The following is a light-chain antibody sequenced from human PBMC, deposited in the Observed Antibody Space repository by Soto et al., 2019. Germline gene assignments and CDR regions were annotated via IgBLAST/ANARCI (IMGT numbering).Light chain of an antibody. Sequence: EIVMTQSPATLSVSPGERATLSCRASQSVSSNYVAWYQQRPGQSPRLLIYGASTRATGIPDRFSGSGSGTDFTLTISRLEPEDFAVYYCQQYGSLSWTFGQGTKV. CDR3: QQYGSLSWT. CDR1: QSVSSNY. CDR2: GAS. V-gene: IGKV3-20*01. J-gene: IGKJ1*01.